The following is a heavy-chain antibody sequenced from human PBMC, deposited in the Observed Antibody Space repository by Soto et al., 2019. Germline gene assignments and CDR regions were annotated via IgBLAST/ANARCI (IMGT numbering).Heavy chain of an antibody. CDR2: SANRADGYIT. V-gene: IGHV3-72*01. J-gene: IGHJ6*02. CDR3: ARAACLHGLDV. CDR1: GYSFSGHY. Sequence: EVQLVESGGDLVQPGGSLRLSCAVSGYSFSGHYMDWVRQAPGKGLEWVARSANRADGYITEYAASVKGRFTISRDESESSLYLQMKGLNTEDTAVYYWARAACLHGLDVWGQGTTVTVSS.